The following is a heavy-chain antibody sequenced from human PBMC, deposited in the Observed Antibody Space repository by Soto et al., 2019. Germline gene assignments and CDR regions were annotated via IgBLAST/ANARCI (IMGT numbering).Heavy chain of an antibody. Sequence: EVQLVESGGGLVKPGGSLRLSCAASGFTFSSYSMNWVRQAPGKGLEWVSSISSSSSYIYYADSLKGRFTISRDNAQNSLYLQMTSLRAEDTAVYYCVSLRRSVMTTIQGDYWGQGTLVIVSS. J-gene: IGHJ4*02. CDR1: GFTFSSYS. D-gene: IGHD4-4*01. CDR2: ISSSSSYI. CDR3: VSLRRSVMTTIQGDY. V-gene: IGHV3-21*01.